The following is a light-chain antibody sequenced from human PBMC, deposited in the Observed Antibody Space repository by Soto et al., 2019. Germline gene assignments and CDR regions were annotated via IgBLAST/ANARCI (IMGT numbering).Light chain of an antibody. CDR3: AAWDGSLRAPV. CDR2: RDD. Sequence: QSVLTQPPSASATPGQRITISCFGSSSNIGSNYGYWYQQLPGTAPKLLISRDDERPSGVPDRFSGSKSGTSASLAISGVRSEDEADYFCAAWDGSLRAPVFGGGTKLTVL. J-gene: IGLJ2*01. V-gene: IGLV1-47*01. CDR1: SSNIGSNY.